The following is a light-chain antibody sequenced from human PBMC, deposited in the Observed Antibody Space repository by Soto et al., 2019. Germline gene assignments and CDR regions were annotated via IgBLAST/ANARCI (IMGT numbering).Light chain of an antibody. V-gene: IGKV3-11*01. CDR3: QKRSTWPIT. CDR1: QSVSSY. CDR2: DAS. J-gene: IGKJ5*01. Sequence: EIVLTQSPATLSLSPGERATLSCRASQSVSSYLAWYQQKPGQAPRLLIYDASNRATGIPARFSGSGSRTDFPLTISRIEPEDFAVYYCQKRSTWPITFVQGTRLEIK.